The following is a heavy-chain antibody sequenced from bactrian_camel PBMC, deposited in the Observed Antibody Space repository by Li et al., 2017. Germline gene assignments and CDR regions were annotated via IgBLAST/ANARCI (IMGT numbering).Heavy chain of an antibody. D-gene: IGHD3*01. CDR1: GFTFSSYW. Sequence: HVQLVESGGGLVQPGGSLRLSCAASGFTFSSYWMYWVRQAPGKGLEWISAINVGGTSTYAAPFAKGRFTIARDNAKNTVYLEMKNLKFEDTAVYFCAAGRTAVGGRGFVDWGQGTQVTVS. V-gene: IGHV3S1*01. J-gene: IGHJ4*01. CDR2: INVGGTST. CDR3: AAGRTAVGGRGFVD.